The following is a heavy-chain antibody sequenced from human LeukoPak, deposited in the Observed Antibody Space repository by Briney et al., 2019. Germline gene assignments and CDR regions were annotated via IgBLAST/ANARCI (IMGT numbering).Heavy chain of an antibody. D-gene: IGHD3-3*01. CDR2: ISSSSSTI. CDR1: GFTFSSYS. J-gene: IGHJ3*02. Sequence: GGSLRLSCAASGFTFSSYSVNWVRQAPGKGLEWVSYISSSSSTIYYADSVKGRFTISRDNAKNSLYLQMNSLRDEDTAVYYCARASYYDFWSGYYTSRAFDIWGQGTMVTVSS. CDR3: ARASYYDFWSGYYTSRAFDI. V-gene: IGHV3-48*02.